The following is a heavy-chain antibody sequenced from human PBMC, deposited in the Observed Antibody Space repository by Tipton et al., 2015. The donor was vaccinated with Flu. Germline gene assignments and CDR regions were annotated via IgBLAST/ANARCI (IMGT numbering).Heavy chain of an antibody. CDR1: GHSISSGYY. D-gene: IGHD1-26*01. V-gene: IGHV4-38-2*02. CDR3: ARRGPSYYSGYYYGMDV. J-gene: IGHJ6*02. CDR2: IYHSGST. Sequence: TLSLTCTVSGHSISSGYYWGWIRQPPGKGLEWIGSIYHSGSTYYNPSLKSRVTISVDTSKNQFSLKLSSVTAADTAVYYCARRGPSYYSGYYYGMDVWGQGTTVTVSS.